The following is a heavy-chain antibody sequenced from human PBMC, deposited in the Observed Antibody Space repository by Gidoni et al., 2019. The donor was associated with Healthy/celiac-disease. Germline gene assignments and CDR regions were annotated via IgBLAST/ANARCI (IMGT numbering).Heavy chain of an antibody. Sequence: EVQLVESGGGLVQPGGSLRLSCAAPGFTLSSYEMTWVRKAPGKGLEWVSYSSSSGSTIYYADSVKGRFTISRDNAKNSLYLQMNSLRAEDTAVYYCAREVRGGGFDYWGQGTLVTVSS. CDR1: GFTLSSYE. CDR3: AREVRGGGFDY. CDR2: SSSSGSTI. V-gene: IGHV3-48*03. D-gene: IGHD2-15*01. J-gene: IGHJ4*02.